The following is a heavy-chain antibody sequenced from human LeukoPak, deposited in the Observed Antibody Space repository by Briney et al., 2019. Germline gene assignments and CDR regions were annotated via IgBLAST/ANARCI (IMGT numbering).Heavy chain of an antibody. Sequence: PSETLSLTCSVSGDSISTSSYYWGWIRQPPGKGREWIVTIYYSGSTYNNPSLNSPLTISVHTSKTQFSLKLSSVTAADTAVYYCARLRIAAGIGNRYFDYWGQGTLVTVSS. CDR2: IYYSGST. D-gene: IGHD6-13*01. CDR3: ARLRIAAGIGNRYFDY. V-gene: IGHV4-39*07. CDR1: GDSISTSSYY. J-gene: IGHJ4*02.